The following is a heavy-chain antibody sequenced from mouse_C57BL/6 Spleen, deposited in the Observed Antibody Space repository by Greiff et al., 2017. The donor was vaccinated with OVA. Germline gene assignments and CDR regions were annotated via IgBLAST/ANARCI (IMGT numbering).Heavy chain of an antibody. CDR1: GFSLSTFGMG. CDR3: ARIERKIYYGNYFFDY. Sequence: QVTLKVSGPGILQPSQTLSLTCSFSGFSLSTFGMGVGWIRQPSGKGLEWLAHIWWDDDKYYNPALKSRLTISKDTSKNQVFLKIANVDTADTATYYCARIERKIYYGNYFFDYWGQGTTLTVSS. V-gene: IGHV8-8*01. J-gene: IGHJ2*01. D-gene: IGHD2-1*01. CDR2: IWWDDDK.